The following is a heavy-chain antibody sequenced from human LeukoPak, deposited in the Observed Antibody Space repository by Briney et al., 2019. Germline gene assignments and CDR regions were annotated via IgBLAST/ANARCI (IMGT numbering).Heavy chain of an antibody. CDR2: IRFDTNNG. V-gene: IGHV3-30*02. CDR1: GFTFSSSG. CDR3: AKPNYYDSGGYYNLVDY. Sequence: GGSLRLSCAASGFTFSSSGMHWVRQAPGKGLEWVTFIRFDTNNGYYADSVKGRFTISRDNSKNTVYLQTNSLRAEDTAVYYCAKPNYYDSGGYYNLVDYWGQGTLVTVSS. J-gene: IGHJ4*02. D-gene: IGHD3-10*01.